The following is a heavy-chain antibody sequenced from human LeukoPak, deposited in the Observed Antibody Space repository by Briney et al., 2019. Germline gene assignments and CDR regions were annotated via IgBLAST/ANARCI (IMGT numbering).Heavy chain of an antibody. CDR3: AKDRSAYYYDSSGPKDY. D-gene: IGHD3-22*01. CDR1: GFTFSSYG. CDR2: IWYDGSNK. V-gene: IGHV3-33*06. J-gene: IGHJ4*02. Sequence: GGSLRLSCAVSGFTFSSYGMHWVRQAPGKGLEWVAVIWYDGSNKYYADSVKGRFTISRDNSKNTLYLQMNSLRAEDTAVYYCAKDRSAYYYDSSGPKDYWGQGTLVTVSS.